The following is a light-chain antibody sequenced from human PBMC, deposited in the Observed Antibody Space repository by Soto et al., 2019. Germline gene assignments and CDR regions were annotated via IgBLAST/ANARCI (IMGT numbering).Light chain of an antibody. V-gene: IGKV2-30*01. CDR1: QSPVYSDGITY. J-gene: IGKJ1*01. CDR3: MQPKGRWT. CDR2: NVS. Sequence: LTPSPYSLPVTLGPPASIACTSNQSPVYSDGITYLSWLQQRPGQSPRRLIYNVSNRDSGVPDRFSGSGSGTDFTLKISGVEAEDVGFYYCMQPKGRWTFGQGTKVDIK.